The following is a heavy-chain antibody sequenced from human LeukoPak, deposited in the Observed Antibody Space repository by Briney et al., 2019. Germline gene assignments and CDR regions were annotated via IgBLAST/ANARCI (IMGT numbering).Heavy chain of an antibody. CDR1: GFTFRDSA. CDR3: ARDIELST. CDR2: ISFSGGNT. J-gene: IGHJ3*01. V-gene: IGHV3-23*01. Sequence: GGSLRLSCAASGFTFRDSAMSWVRQAPGKGLEWVSLISFSGGNTYYTDSVRGRFTISRDNSKGTMYLQMNSLRAEDTAIYYCARDIELSTWGLGTMVTVSS. D-gene: IGHD3-16*02.